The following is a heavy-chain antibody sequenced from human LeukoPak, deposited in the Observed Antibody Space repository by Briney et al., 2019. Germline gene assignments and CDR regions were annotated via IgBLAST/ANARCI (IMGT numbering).Heavy chain of an antibody. J-gene: IGHJ4*02. CDR2: IYRGGST. V-gene: IGHV3-53*01. Sequence: PGGSLRLSCAASGFTVSSNFLSWVRQAPGKGLEWVSLIYRGGSTDYTDSVKGRFTISRDNSKNTLYLQMTSLGAEDTAVYYCARRAGGYSHPYDYWGQGTLVTVSS. CDR1: GFTVSSNF. D-gene: IGHD4-23*01. CDR3: ARRAGGYSHPYDY.